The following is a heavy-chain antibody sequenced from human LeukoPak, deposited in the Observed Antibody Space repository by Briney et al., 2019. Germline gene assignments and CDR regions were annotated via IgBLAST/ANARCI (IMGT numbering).Heavy chain of an antibody. CDR1: GFDFNIYA. CDR2: IGASGSGT. CDR3: AMGWEYCSSTSRYANDAFDI. J-gene: IGHJ3*02. V-gene: IGHV3-23*01. D-gene: IGHD2-2*01. Sequence: GGSLRLSCAASGFDSGFDFNIYAMTWVRQATGKGLEWVSTIGASGSGTDYADSVKGRFTISRDNSKNTLYLQMNSLRAEDTAVYYCAMGWEYCSSTSRYANDAFDIWGQGTMVTVSS.